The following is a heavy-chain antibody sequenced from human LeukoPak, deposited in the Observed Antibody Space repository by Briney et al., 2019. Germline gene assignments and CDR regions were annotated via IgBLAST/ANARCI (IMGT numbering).Heavy chain of an antibody. CDR2: RDPEYGET. V-gene: IGHV1-24*01. Sequence: GASVKVSCKVIGTTLTRLSIHWVRQAPGKGLEWMGGRDPEYGETIYAQDFQGRITMTQDTSTDTAFLELNRLTSEDTALYYCASATISWGSYRSWLDPWGQGSLVTVSS. D-gene: IGHD3-16*02. CDR3: ASATISWGSYRSWLDP. CDR1: GTTLTRLS. J-gene: IGHJ5*02.